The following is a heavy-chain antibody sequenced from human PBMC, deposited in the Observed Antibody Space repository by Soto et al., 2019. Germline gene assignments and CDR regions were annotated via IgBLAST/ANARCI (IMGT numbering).Heavy chain of an antibody. CDR3: ASSTSIRFLEWLLPRDAFDI. CDR2: TYYRSKWYN. J-gene: IGHJ3*02. V-gene: IGHV6-1*01. D-gene: IGHD3-3*01. Sequence: TLSLTCAISGDSVSSNSAAWNWIRQSPSSGLEWLGRTYYRSKWYNDYAVSVKSRITINPDTSKNQFSLQLNSVTPEDTAVYYCASSTSIRFLEWLLPRDAFDIWGQGTMVTVSS. CDR1: GDSVSSNSAA.